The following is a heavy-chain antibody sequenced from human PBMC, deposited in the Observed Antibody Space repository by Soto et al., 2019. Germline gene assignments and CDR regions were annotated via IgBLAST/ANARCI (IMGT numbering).Heavy chain of an antibody. J-gene: IGHJ6*03. CDR1: GFTFSSYG. CDR2: IWYDGSNK. D-gene: IGHD4-17*01. Sequence: GGSLRLSCAASGFTFSSYGMHWVRQAPGKGLEWVAVIWYDGSNKYYADSVKGRFTISRDNSKNTLYLQMNSLRAEDTAVYYCAREDTVTNYPYYMDFSGKGTIVTVSS. V-gene: IGHV3-33*01. CDR3: AREDTVTNYPYYMDF.